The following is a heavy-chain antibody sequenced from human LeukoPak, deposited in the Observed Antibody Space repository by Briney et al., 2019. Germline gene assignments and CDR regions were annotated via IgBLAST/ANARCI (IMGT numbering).Heavy chain of an antibody. J-gene: IGHJ3*02. CDR3: AIDQRTSSIKGAFDI. CDR2: ISASGGST. Sequence: PGGSLRLSCAASGFTFSSYAMTWVRQAPGKALEWVSGISASGGSTYYAASVKGRFTVSRDKSRNTLSLQMDSLGAEDTAVYYCAIDQRTSSIKGAFDIWGQGTMATVSS. D-gene: IGHD2-2*01. CDR1: GFTFSSYA. V-gene: IGHV3-23*01.